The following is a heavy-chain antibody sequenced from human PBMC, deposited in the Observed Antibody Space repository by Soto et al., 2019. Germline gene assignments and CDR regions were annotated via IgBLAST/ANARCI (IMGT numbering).Heavy chain of an antibody. CDR3: ARVKTHYYDSSGYRYFDY. J-gene: IGHJ4*02. CDR2: ISAYNGNT. D-gene: IGHD3-22*01. V-gene: IGHV1-18*01. CDR1: GYTFTSYG. Sequence: QVQLVQSGAEVKKPGASVKVSCKASGYTFTSYGISWVRQAPGQGLEWMGWISAYNGNTNYAQKLQGRVTMTTDTSTSTAYMELRSLRSDDTAVYYCARVKTHYYDSSGYRYFDYWGQGTLVTVSS.